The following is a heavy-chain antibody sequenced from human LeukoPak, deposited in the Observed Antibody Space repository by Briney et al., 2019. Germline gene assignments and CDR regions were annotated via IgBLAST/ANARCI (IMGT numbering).Heavy chain of an antibody. V-gene: IGHV4-39*01. CDR2: IYYTGNT. J-gene: IGHJ4*02. CDR1: AGSINSDTYY. CDR3: ARSRIAIVGPFDY. D-gene: IGHD6-13*01. Sequence: SETLSLTCTASAGSINSDTYYWGWIRQPPGKGLEWIGSIYYTGNTYYNASLNSRVTISVDTSKNQFSLKLSSVTAADTAAYYCARSRIAIVGPFDYWGQGPLVTVSS.